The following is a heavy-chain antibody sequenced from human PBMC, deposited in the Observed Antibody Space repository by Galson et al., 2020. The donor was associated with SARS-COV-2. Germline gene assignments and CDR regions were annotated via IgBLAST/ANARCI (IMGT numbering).Heavy chain of an antibody. CDR3: ARTVGGNYYYMDV. V-gene: IGHV3-30*04. CDR1: GFTFSSYA. D-gene: IGHD2-15*01. Sequence: GGSLRLSCAASGFTFSSYAMHWVRQAPGKGLEWVAVISYDGSNKYYADSVKGRFTISRDNSKNTLYLQMNSLRAEDTAVYYCARTVGGNYYYMDVWGKGTTVTVSS. CDR2: ISYDGSNK. J-gene: IGHJ6*03.